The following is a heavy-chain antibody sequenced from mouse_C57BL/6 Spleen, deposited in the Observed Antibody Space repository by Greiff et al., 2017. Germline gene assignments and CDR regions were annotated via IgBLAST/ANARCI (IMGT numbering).Heavy chain of an antibody. CDR3: TRHLYYGSSVFAY. D-gene: IGHD1-1*01. J-gene: IGHJ3*01. CDR1: GFTFSDAW. CDR2: IRNKANNHAT. V-gene: IGHV6-6*01. Sequence: EVKVEESGGGLVQPGGSMKLSCAASGFTFSDAWMDWVRQSPEKGLEWVAEIRNKANNHATYYAESVKGRFTISRDDSKSSVYLQMNSLRAEDTGIYYCTRHLYYGSSVFAYWGQGTLVTVSA.